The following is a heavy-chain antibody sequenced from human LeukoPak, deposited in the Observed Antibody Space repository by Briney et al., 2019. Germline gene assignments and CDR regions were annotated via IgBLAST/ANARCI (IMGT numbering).Heavy chain of an antibody. Sequence: GGSLRLSCAASGFAFSTYTMSWVRQAPGKGLEWVSCITSSSSSISYADSVRGRFTISIDNAKNSLYLQMNSLRAEDTAVYSCVRVEDWGAAGNRLDYWGQGTLVTVSS. CDR2: ITSSSSSI. V-gene: IGHV3-21*01. J-gene: IGHJ4*02. D-gene: IGHD6-13*01. CDR3: VRVEDWGAAGNRLDY. CDR1: GFAFSTYT.